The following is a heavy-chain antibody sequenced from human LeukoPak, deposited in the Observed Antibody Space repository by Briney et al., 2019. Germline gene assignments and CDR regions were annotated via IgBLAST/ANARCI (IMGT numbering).Heavy chain of an antibody. J-gene: IGHJ4*02. CDR3: AADSSWSNFDY. Sequence: SVKVSCKASGFTFTSSAMQLVRQARGQRLEWIGWIVVGSGNTNYAQKFQERVTITRDMSTSTAYMELSSLRSEDTAVYYCAADSSWSNFDYWGQGTLVTVSS. CDR1: GFTFTSSA. V-gene: IGHV1-58*02. D-gene: IGHD2-15*01. CDR2: IVVGSGNT.